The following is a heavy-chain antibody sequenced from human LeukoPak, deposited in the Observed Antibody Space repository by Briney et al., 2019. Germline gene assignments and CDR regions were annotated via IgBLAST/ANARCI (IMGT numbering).Heavy chain of an antibody. Sequence: GGSLRLSCAASGFTFSSYAMSWVRQAPGKGLEWVSSISGSGGSTYYAYSVKGRSIFSRDNSQYTLYLQMNSVRAEDTSVYYCAKYDILTGYYPYSFDYWGQGTLVTVSS. CDR2: ISGSGGST. J-gene: IGHJ4*02. CDR1: GFTFSSYA. D-gene: IGHD3-9*01. V-gene: IGHV3-23*01. CDR3: AKYDILTGYYPYSFDY.